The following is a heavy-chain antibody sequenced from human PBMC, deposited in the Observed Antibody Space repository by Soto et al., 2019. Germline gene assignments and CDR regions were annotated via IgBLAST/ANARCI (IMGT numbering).Heavy chain of an antibody. CDR2: IYWDDDE. D-gene: IGHD2-2*01. CDR3: AKLVPAAVKFDY. Sequence: QINLKGSGPTLVKPTQPVTLTCTFSGFSLRSSTEGEGWIRQPPGKALEWLALIYWDDDERCSPSLRSRLTITKDTSKNQVVLTMTNMDPVDIATYYCAKLVPAAVKFDYWGQGTLVTVSS. J-gene: IGHJ4*02. CDR1: GFSLRSSTEG. V-gene: IGHV2-5*02.